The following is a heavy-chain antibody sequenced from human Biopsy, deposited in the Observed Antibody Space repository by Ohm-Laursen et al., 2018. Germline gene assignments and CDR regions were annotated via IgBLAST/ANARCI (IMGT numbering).Heavy chain of an antibody. J-gene: IGHJ3*01. D-gene: IGHD3-10*01. CDR1: GDSITSYF. Sequence: SDTLSLTCTVSGDSITSYFWNWIRQAPGKGLEWIGNIYYRGNTNYSPSPKSRATISLDSSKNQFSLNLNSVTATDTAVYYCARRLPLRGFAFDVWGQGTVVTVS. CDR3: ARRLPLRGFAFDV. V-gene: IGHV4-59*08. CDR2: IYYRGNT.